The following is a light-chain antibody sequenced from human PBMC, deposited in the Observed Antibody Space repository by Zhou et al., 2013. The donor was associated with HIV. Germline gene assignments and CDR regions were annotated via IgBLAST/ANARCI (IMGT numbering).Light chain of an antibody. CDR1: QTITDW. V-gene: IGKV1-5*01. CDR3: QQYNSYSRT. CDR2: AAS. J-gene: IGKJ1*01. Sequence: DIQVTQSPPSLSASVGDRVTITCRASQTITDWLAWYQQKPGKAPNLLMYAASSLQSGVPSRFSGSGSGTEFTLTISSLQPDDFATYYCQQYNSYSRTFGQGTKVEIK.